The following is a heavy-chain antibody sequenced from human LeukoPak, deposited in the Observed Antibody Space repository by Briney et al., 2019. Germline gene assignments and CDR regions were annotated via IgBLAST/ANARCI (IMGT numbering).Heavy chain of an antibody. J-gene: IGHJ4*02. D-gene: IGHD2-2*01. V-gene: IGHV3-23*01. CDR1: GFTFSSYA. CDR2: ISGSGGST. CDR3: AKDTKLVVPTAMTF. Sequence: QPGGSLRLSCAASGFTFSSYAMSWVRQAPGKGLECVSAISGSGGSTYYADSVKGRFTISRDNSKNTLYLQMNSLRAEDTAVYYCAKDTKLVVPTAMTFWGQGTLVTVSS.